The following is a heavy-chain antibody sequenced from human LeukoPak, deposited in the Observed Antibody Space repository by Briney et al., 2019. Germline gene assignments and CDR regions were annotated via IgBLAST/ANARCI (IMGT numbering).Heavy chain of an antibody. CDR1: GGSISSSSYY. Sequence: SETLSLTCTVSGGSISSSSYYWGWIRQPPGKGLEWIGSIYYSGSTYYNPSLKSRVTISVDTSKNQFSLKLSSVTAADTAVYYCAALRERRNYYYGMDVWGQGTTVTVSS. CDR3: AALRERRNYYYGMDV. CDR2: IYYSGST. D-gene: IGHD1-1*01. J-gene: IGHJ6*02. V-gene: IGHV4-39*01.